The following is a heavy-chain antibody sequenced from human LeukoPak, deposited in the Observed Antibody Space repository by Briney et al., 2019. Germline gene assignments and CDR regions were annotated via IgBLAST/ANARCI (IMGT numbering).Heavy chain of an antibody. Sequence: SVKVSCKASGGTFSSYAISWVRQAPGQGLEWMGRIIPILGIANYAQKFQGRVTITADKSTSTAHMELSSLRSEDTAVYYCARDLGYYDILTGYSSLDYWGQGTLVTVSS. V-gene: IGHV1-69*04. CDR2: IIPILGIA. J-gene: IGHJ4*02. CDR1: GGTFSSYA. CDR3: ARDLGYYDILTGYSSLDY. D-gene: IGHD3-9*01.